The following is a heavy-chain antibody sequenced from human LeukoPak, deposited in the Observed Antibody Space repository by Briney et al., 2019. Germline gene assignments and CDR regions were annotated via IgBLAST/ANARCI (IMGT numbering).Heavy chain of an antibody. Sequence: GESLKISCMASGYSFTNYWIGWVRQMPGKGLEWMGIIYPGDSETTYSPSFQGRVTILADKSISTAYLHWSSLKASDSAMYYCARFGPFGGTTSRPIDYWGQGTLVTVSS. CDR2: IYPGDSET. J-gene: IGHJ4*02. CDR1: GYSFTNYW. V-gene: IGHV5-51*01. D-gene: IGHD3-16*01. CDR3: ARFGPFGGTTSRPIDY.